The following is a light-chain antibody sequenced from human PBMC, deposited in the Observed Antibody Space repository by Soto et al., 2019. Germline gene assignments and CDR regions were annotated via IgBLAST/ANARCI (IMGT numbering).Light chain of an antibody. J-gene: IGKJ5*01. CDR3: MQALQTPT. V-gene: IGKV2-28*01. CDR2: LGS. CDR1: QSLLHSNGYNY. Sequence: DIVMTQYPLSLPVTPGESASISCRSSQSLLHSNGYNYLDWYLQKPGQSPQLLIYLGSNRASGVPDRFSGSGSGTDFTLKINRVEAEDVGVYYCMQALQTPTFGQGTRLEIK.